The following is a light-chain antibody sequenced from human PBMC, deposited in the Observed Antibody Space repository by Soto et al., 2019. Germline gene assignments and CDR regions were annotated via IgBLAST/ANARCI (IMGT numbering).Light chain of an antibody. CDR1: SSNIGAGYD. CDR2: ANN. J-gene: IGLJ3*02. Sequence: QPVLTQPPSVSGAPGQRVTISCSGSSSNIGAGYDVHWYQRLPGTGPKLLIYANNDRPSGVPDRFSGSKSGASASLAITGLQADDEADYYCQSYDSSLSGWVFGGGTKVTVL. CDR3: QSYDSSLSGWV. V-gene: IGLV1-40*01.